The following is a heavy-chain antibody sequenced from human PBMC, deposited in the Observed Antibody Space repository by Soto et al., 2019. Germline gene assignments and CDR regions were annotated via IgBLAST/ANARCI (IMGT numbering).Heavy chain of an antibody. J-gene: IGHJ5*02. CDR2: ISSNGGST. D-gene: IGHD1-7*01. Sequence: GGSLRLSCAASGFTFSSYAMHWVRQAPGKGLEYVSAISSNGGSTYYANSVKGRFTISRDNSKNTLYLQMGSLRAEDMAVYYCARDLKTGTTSWWFDPWGQGTLVTGSS. CDR1: GFTFSSYA. CDR3: ARDLKTGTTSWWFDP. V-gene: IGHV3-64*01.